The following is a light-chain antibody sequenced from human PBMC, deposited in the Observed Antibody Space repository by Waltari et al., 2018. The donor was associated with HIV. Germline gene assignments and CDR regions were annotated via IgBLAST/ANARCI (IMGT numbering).Light chain of an antibody. V-gene: IGLV1-44*01. CDR1: RSNIVRTP. CDR3: EAWDDSLNGPRV. Sequence: SVLTQPPSASGTPGQRVTTPCSASRSNIVRTPVHWHQLLPGTAPKLRIYSNNQRPSGVPDRFSGSKSGTSASLTISGLQSEDEADYYCEAWDDSLNGPRVFGTGTKVTVL. J-gene: IGLJ1*01. CDR2: SNN.